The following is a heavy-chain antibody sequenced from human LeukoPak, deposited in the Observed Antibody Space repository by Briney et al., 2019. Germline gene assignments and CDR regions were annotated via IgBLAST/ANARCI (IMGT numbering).Heavy chain of an antibody. CDR2: ISWNSRSK. CDR3: AREGGRELSSGLDY. V-gene: IGHV3-9*01. J-gene: IGHJ4*02. Sequence: GGSLRLSCAVSGFTFDDYAMHWVRQAPGKGLEWVSGISWNSRSKGYADSVKGRFTISRDNAKNSLYLQMNSLRAEDTAVYYCAREGGRELSSGLDYWGQGTLVTVSS. CDR1: GFTFDDYA. D-gene: IGHD3-10*02.